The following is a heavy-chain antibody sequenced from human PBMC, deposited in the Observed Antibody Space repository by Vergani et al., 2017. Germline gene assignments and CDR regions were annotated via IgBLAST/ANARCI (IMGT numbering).Heavy chain of an antibody. J-gene: IGHJ4*02. V-gene: IGHV3-7*01. D-gene: IGHD4-17*01. CDR3: AKDGRENSDYGYFDY. CDR1: GFTFSSYW. Sequence: EVQLVESGGGLVQPGGSLRLSCAASGFTFSSYWMSWVRQAPGKGLEWVANIKQDGSEKYYVDSVKGRFTISRDNAKNSLYLQMRSLRADDTAVYYCAKDGRENSDYGYFDYWGQGTLVTVSS. CDR2: IKQDGSEK.